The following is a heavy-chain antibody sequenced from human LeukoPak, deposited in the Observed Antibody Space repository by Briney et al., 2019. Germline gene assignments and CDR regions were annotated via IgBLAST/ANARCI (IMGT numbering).Heavy chain of an antibody. D-gene: IGHD3-9*01. J-gene: IGHJ4*02. CDR3: AKDMRFDWTPYYFDY. CDR1: GFTSSSYS. CDR2: ISGSGGST. Sequence: GGSLRLSCAASGFTSSSYSMNWVRQAPGKGLEWVSAISGSGGSTYYADSVKGRFTISRDNSKNTLYLQMNSLRAEDTAVYYCAKDMRFDWTPYYFDYWGQGTLVTVSS. V-gene: IGHV3-23*01.